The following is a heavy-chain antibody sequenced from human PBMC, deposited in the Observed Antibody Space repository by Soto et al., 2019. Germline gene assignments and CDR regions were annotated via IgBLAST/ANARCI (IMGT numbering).Heavy chain of an antibody. D-gene: IGHD2-21*02. CDR2: VKPSGRHT. J-gene: IGHJ4*02. Sequence: QVPLVQSGAEVKKTGTSVKVSCKASGHTFTDYYIHWVRQAPRQGLEWLGTVKPSGRHTTYAQHFLVRITMTRETSTSTLYTESPGLTSEDTAVYYCARGGHVVVMPATLNFRGQGTLVTDSS. V-gene: IGHV1-46*01. CDR1: GHTFTDYY. CDR3: ARGGHVVVMPATLNF.